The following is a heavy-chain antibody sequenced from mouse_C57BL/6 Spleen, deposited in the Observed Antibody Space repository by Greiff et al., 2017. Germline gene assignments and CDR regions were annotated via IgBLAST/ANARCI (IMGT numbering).Heavy chain of an antibody. CDR2: IHPSDSDT. Sequence: VQLQQPGAELVKPGASVKVSCKASGYTFTSYWIHWVKQRPGQGLEWIGRIHPSDSDTNYNQKFKGKATLTVDKSSSTAYMQLSSLTSEDSAVYYCAIYYGYDGYYFDYWGQGTTLTVSS. V-gene: IGHV1-74*01. D-gene: IGHD2-2*01. J-gene: IGHJ2*01. CDR1: GYTFTSYW. CDR3: AIYYGYDGYYFDY.